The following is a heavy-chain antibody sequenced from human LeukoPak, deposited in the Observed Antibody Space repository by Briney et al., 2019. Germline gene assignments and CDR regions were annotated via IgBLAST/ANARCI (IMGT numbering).Heavy chain of an antibody. CDR1: GGSISNYY. CDR2: IFYRGSI. Sequence: PSETLSLTCTVSGGSISNYYWSWIRQPPGKGLEWIGYIFYRGSIDYSPSLQSRVTISVDTSKNHLSLRLTSVTAADTAVYFCARGVVLGQDEAFDIWGRGTMVTVSS. D-gene: IGHD3/OR15-3a*01. J-gene: IGHJ3*02. CDR3: ARGVVLGQDEAFDI. V-gene: IGHV4-59*12.